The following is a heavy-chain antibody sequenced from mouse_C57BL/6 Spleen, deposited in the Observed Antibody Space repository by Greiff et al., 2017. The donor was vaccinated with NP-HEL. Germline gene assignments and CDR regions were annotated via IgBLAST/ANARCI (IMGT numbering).Heavy chain of an antibody. V-gene: IGHV1-59*01. CDR2: IDPSDSYT. CDR1: GYTFTSYC. Sequence: QVQLQQPGAELVRPGPSVKLSCKASGYTFTSYCMHWVKQRPGQGLEWIGVIDPSDSYTNYNQKFKGKATLTVDTSSSTAYMQLSSLTSEDSAVYYCARYGLTAYGSRAYAMDYWGQGTSVTVSS. CDR3: ARYGLTAYGSRAYAMDY. D-gene: IGHD1-1*01. J-gene: IGHJ4*01.